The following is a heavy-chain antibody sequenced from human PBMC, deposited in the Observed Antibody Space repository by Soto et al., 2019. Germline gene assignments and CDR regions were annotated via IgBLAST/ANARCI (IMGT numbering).Heavy chain of an antibody. CDR3: AREVEYTSAFGISSSFDY. D-gene: IGHD6-19*01. Sequence: QGQLEESGGGVVQPGRSLRLSCAASGFTLSSYAIHWVRQAPGKGLAWVTVISKGGSNLYFADSLKGRFTISRDNSKKTLYLQMNSLRSEDTAVYYCAREVEYTSAFGISSSFDYWGQGTLVTVSS. CDR2: ISKGGSNL. V-gene: IGHV3-30-3*01. CDR1: GFTLSSYA. J-gene: IGHJ4*02.